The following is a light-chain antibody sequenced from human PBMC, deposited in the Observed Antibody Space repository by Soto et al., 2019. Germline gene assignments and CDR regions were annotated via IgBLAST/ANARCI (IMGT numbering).Light chain of an antibody. CDR2: AAS. V-gene: IGKV3-15*01. CDR3: QQHNNWPPIT. Sequence: EIVMTQSPATLSVSPGERATLSCRASQSVSGNLAWYQQKPGQAPRLLIYAASTRATGIPARFSGSGSGTECPLPISRLQAEDFAVYYCQQHNNWPPITFGPGSKVDIK. J-gene: IGKJ3*01. CDR1: QSVSGN.